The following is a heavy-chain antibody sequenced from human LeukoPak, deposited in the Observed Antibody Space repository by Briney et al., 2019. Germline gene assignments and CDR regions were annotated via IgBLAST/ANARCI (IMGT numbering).Heavy chain of an antibody. D-gene: IGHD2-2*01. CDR1: GFTFSDYY. J-gene: IGHJ4*02. CDR2: ISSSGSTI. V-gene: IGHV3-11*01. CDR3: ARDLTVVVPAAMGY. Sequence: GGSLRLSCAASGFTFSDYYMSWIRQAPGKGLEWVSYISSSGSTIYYADSVKGRFTISRDNAKNSLYLQMNSLRAEDTAVYYCARDLTVVVPAAMGYWGQGTLVTVSS.